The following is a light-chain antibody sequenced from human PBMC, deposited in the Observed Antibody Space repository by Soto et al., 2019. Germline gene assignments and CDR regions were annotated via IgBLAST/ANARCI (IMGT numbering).Light chain of an antibody. CDR1: QTINIY. J-gene: IGKJ2*01. CDR2: GAS. V-gene: IGKV1-39*01. CDR3: QQSHSTPYT. Sequence: IQMTQSPSSLSASVGDRVTITCWANQTINIYLNWYEQKTGKAPNLLIYGASSFRSGVPSRFSGSGSGTDFTLTISGVQPEDSATYYCQQSHSTPYTFGQGTKLEI.